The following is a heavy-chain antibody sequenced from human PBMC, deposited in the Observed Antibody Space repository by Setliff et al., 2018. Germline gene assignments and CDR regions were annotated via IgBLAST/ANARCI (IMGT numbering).Heavy chain of an antibody. CDR1: GGSINSMSYY. Sequence: PSETLSLTCTVSGGSINSMSYYWGWIRQPPGKGLEWVSTMFNGGGSAYYADSVKGRFTISRDNSKSTLYLQMNSLRAEDTAVYFCAKAASPLFAINGVEYYFDSWGQGNLVTVSS. CDR2: MFNGGGSA. V-gene: IGHV3-23*03. CDR3: AKAASPLFAINGVEYYFDS. J-gene: IGHJ4*02. D-gene: IGHD3-3*01.